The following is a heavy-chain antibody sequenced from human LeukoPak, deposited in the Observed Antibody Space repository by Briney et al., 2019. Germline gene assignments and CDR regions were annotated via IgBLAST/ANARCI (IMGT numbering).Heavy chain of an antibody. CDR2: ISYDGSNK. Sequence: GGSLRLSCAASGFTFSSYGMHWVRQAPGKGLEWVAVISYDGSNKYYADSVKGRFTISRDNSKNTVYLQMDSLRAEDTAVYYCARKPTGRQQPMLNWGQGTLVTVSS. D-gene: IGHD6-13*01. J-gene: IGHJ4*02. CDR3: ARKPTGRQQPMLN. V-gene: IGHV3-30*03. CDR1: GFTFSSYG.